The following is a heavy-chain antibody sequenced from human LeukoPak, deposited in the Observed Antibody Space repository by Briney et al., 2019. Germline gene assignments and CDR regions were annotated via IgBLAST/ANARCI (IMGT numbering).Heavy chain of an antibody. Sequence: GASVKVSCKASGYTFSGYYMHWVRQAPGQGLEWMGWVNPDSGDTNYAQKFQGRVTMTRDTFISTGYMELSRLRSDDTAVYYCARGRVSLYDYGDYGIAFWGQGTLVTVPS. CDR3: ARGRVSLYDYGDYGIAF. CDR2: VNPDSGDT. J-gene: IGHJ4*02. D-gene: IGHD4-17*01. CDR1: GYTFSGYY. V-gene: IGHV1-2*02.